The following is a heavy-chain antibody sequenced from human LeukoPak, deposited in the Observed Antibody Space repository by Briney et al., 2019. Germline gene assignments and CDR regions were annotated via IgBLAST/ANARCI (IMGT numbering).Heavy chain of an antibody. V-gene: IGHV1-2*02. CDR2: INPNSGGT. CDR3: ARGSITIFGVVPTPFDP. CDR1: GHTFTGYY. D-gene: IGHD3-3*01. J-gene: IGHJ5*02. Sequence: ASVKVSCKASGHTFTGYYMHWVRQAPGQGLEWMGWINPNSGGTNYAQKFQGRVTMTRDTSISTAYMELSRLRSDDTAVYYCARGSITIFGVVPTPFDPWGQGTLVTVSS.